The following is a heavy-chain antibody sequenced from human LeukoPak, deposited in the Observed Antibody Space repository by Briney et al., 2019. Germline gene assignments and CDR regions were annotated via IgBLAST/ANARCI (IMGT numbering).Heavy chain of an antibody. CDR3: ARSSGEMATIDYYYYMDV. CDR1: GGTFSSFG. J-gene: IGHJ6*03. D-gene: IGHD5-24*01. CDR2: ISPIFGSA. Sequence: SVKVSCKASGGTFSSFGISWVRQAPGQGLEWVGGISPIFGSANYAPKFQGRVTITADASTTTAYMELSRLRPEDTAVYYCARSSGEMATIDYYYYMDVWGIGTTVTVSS. V-gene: IGHV1-69*13.